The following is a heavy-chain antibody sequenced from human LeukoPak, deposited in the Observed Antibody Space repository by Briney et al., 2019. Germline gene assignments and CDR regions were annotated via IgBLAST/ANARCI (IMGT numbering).Heavy chain of an antibody. CDR1: GFTFSSYG. V-gene: IGHV3-23*01. D-gene: IGHD3-10*01. J-gene: IGHJ4*02. CDR2: ISGSGGST. CDR3: AKSYYGSGSFFDY. Sequence: GGSLRLSCAASGFTFSSYGMSWVRQAPGKGLEWVSAISGSGGSTYYADSVKGRFTISRDNSKNTLHLQMNSLRAEDTAVYYCAKSYYGSGSFFDYWGQGTLVTVSS.